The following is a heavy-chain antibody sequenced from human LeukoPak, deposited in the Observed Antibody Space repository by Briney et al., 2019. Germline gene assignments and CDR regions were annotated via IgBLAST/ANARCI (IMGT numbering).Heavy chain of an antibody. J-gene: IGHJ5*01. CDR1: GGSISSYY. CDR2: IFYTGST. D-gene: IGHD1-20*01. CDR3: ARDGGYNWNLDS. Sequence: SETLSLTCTVSGGSISSYYWSWIRQPPGKGLEWIGYIFYTGSTNYNPSLKSRVTISVDTSKNQFSLKLSSVTAADTAVYYCARDGGYNWNLDSWGQGTQVTVSS. V-gene: IGHV4-59*12.